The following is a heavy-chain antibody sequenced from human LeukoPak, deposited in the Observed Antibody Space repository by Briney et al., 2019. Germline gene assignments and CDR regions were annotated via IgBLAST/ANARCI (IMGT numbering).Heavy chain of an antibody. V-gene: IGHV3-30*02. J-gene: IGHJ4*02. CDR3: AKGTYVWGSYPLSPLFDY. CDR1: GFTFSSYG. Sequence: GGSLRLSCAASGFTFSSYGMHWVRQAPGKGLEWVTLIRYDGSNKYYADSVKGRFTISRDNSKNTLYLQMNSLRAEDTAVYYCAKGTYVWGSYPLSPLFDYWGQGPLVTVSS. D-gene: IGHD3-16*02. CDR2: IRYDGSNK.